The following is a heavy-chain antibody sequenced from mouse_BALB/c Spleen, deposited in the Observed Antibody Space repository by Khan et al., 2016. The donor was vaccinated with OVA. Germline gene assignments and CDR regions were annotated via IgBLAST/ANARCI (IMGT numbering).Heavy chain of an antibody. V-gene: IGHV2-2*02. Sequence: QVQLKQSGPGLVQPSQSLSSTCTVSGFSLSSYGVHWVRQSPGNGLEWLGVIWSGGSTDYNAAFISRLSISTDNSKSQVFSKMHRQQANDTARYYCARNGDYGHWYFDVWGAGTTVTVSS. CDR3: ARNGDYGHWYFDV. CDR2: IWSGGST. J-gene: IGHJ1*01. D-gene: IGHD2-13*01. CDR1: GFSLSSYG.